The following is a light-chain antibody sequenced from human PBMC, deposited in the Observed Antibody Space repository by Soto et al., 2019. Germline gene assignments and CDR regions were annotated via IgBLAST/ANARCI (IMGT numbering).Light chain of an antibody. CDR2: EGS. V-gene: IGLV2-23*01. Sequence: QSALTQPASVSGSPGQSITISCTGTSSDVGSYNLVSWYQQHPGKAPKLMIYEGSKRPSGVSNRFSGSKSGNTASLTISGLHSDHYAHYYSSSYAATSTLVVFGRGTQLTVL. CDR1: SSDVGSYNL. CDR3: SSYAATSTLVV. J-gene: IGLJ2*01.